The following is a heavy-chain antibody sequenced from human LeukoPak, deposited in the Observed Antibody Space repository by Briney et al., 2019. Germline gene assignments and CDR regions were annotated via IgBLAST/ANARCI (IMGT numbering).Heavy chain of an antibody. Sequence: PGGSLRLSCVASGFTFDDYTMYWVRQAPGKGLEWVSLISWDGGSTSYADSVKGRFTISRDNAKNSLFLQMNSLRAEDMALYYCAKGRIYGDYVPDDAFDIWGQGTMVTVSS. D-gene: IGHD4-17*01. J-gene: IGHJ3*02. CDR3: AKGRIYGDYVPDDAFDI. V-gene: IGHV3-43*01. CDR2: ISWDGGST. CDR1: GFTFDDYT.